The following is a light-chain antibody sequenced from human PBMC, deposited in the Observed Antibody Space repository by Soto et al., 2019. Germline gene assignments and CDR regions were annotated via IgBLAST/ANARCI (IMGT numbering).Light chain of an antibody. V-gene: IGLV1-40*01. J-gene: IGLJ3*02. CDR3: PSYDSSLRLAV. CDR1: SSNIGAGYD. CDR2: VSR. Sequence: QSVLTQPPSVSGAPGQRVTISCSGSSSNIGAGYDVHWYQQLPGTAPRLLIYVSRNRPSGVPDRFSGSKSGTSASLAITGLQTDDEADYYCPSYDSSLRLAVFGGGTKLTVL.